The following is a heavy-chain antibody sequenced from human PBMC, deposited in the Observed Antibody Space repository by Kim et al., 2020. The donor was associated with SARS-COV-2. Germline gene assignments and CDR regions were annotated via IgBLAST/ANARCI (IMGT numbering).Heavy chain of an antibody. D-gene: IGHD6-25*01. V-gene: IGHV3-11*01. Sequence: STIYYADSVKGRFTISRDNAKNSLYLQMNSLRAEDTAVYYCARDRAALDYWGQGTLVTVSS. J-gene: IGHJ4*02. CDR3: ARDRAALDY. CDR2: STI.